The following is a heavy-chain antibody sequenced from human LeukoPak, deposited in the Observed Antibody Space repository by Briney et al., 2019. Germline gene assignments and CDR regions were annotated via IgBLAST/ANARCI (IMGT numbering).Heavy chain of an antibody. D-gene: IGHD2-2*01. V-gene: IGHV4-38-2*02. J-gene: IGHJ3*02. CDR1: GSSISSGYY. Sequence: SETLSLTCTVSGSSISSGYYWGWIRQSSGKGLEWIGSIYQSGNTHSTYHTESTYYSPSLDSRVTMSADTSKNQFSLKLSSVTAADTAVYYCARLPRDTSSAFDIWGQGTMVTVSS. CDR2: IYQSGNTHSTYHTEST. CDR3: ARLPRDTSSAFDI.